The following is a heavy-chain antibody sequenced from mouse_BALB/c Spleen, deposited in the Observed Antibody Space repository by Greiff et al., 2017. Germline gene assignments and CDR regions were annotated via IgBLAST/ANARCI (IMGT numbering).Heavy chain of an antibody. CDR1: GYSFTSYW. D-gene: IGHD1-2*01. CDR3: ARGRSLLRLQYYYAMDY. Sequence: QVQLKESGPQLVRPGASVKISCKASGYSFTSYWMHWVKQRPGQGLEWIGMIDPSDSETRLNQKFKDKATLTVDKSSSTAYMQLSSPTSEDSAVYYCARGRSLLRLQYYYAMDYWGQGTSVTVSS. V-gene: IGHV1S126*01. J-gene: IGHJ4*01. CDR2: IDPSDSET.